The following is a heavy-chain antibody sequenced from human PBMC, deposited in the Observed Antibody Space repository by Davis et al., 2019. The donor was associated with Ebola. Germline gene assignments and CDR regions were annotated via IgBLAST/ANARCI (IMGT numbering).Heavy chain of an antibody. J-gene: IGHJ4*02. CDR3: AKAPVRFLEWFTTYY. Sequence: GGSLRLSCAASEFTFSGYAMSWVRQAPGKGLEWVSAISGSGGSTYYAGSVKGRFTISRDNSRNTLYLQMNSLRAEDTAVYYCAKAPVRFLEWFTTYYWGKGTLVTVSS. CDR2: ISGSGGST. V-gene: IGHV3-23*01. D-gene: IGHD3-3*01. CDR1: EFTFSGYA.